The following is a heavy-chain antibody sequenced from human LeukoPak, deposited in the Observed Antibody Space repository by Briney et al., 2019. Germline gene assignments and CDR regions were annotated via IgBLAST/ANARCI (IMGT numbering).Heavy chain of an antibody. V-gene: IGHV4-59*08. CDR1: GGSISSYY. J-gene: IGHJ3*02. Sequence: SETLSLTCTVSGGSISSYYWSWIRQPPGKGPEWIGYIYYSGSTSYNPSLKSRVTISVDTSKNQFSLKLSSVTAADTAVYYCARHQVTTDAFDIWGQGTMVTVSS. CDR3: ARHQVTTDAFDI. CDR2: IYYSGST. D-gene: IGHD4-17*01.